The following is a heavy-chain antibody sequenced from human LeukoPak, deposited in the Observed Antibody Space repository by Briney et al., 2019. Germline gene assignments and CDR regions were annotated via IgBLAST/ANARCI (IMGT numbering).Heavy chain of an antibody. Sequence: PSETLSLTCTVSGGSVSSGSYYWSWIRQPPGKGLEWIGYIYYSESTNYNPSLKSRVTISVDTSKNQFSLKLSSVTAADTAVYYCARGSMIVVVTNWGQGTLVTVSS. V-gene: IGHV4-61*01. CDR2: IYYSEST. D-gene: IGHD3-22*01. CDR1: GGSVSSGSYY. CDR3: ARGSMIVVVTN. J-gene: IGHJ4*02.